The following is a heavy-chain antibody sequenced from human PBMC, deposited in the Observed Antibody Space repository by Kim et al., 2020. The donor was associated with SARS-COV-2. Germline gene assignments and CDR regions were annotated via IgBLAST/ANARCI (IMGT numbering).Heavy chain of an antibody. V-gene: IGHV1-8*01. CDR3: ARGVLRYFDWSYYYGMDV. J-gene: IGHJ6*02. D-gene: IGHD3-9*01. Sequence: ASVKVSCKASGYTFTSYDINWVRQATGQGLEWMGWMNPNSGNTGYAQKFQGRVTMTRNTSISTAYMELSSLRSEDTAVYYCARGVLRYFDWSYYYGMDVWGQGTTVTVSS. CDR2: MNPNSGNT. CDR1: GYTFTSYD.